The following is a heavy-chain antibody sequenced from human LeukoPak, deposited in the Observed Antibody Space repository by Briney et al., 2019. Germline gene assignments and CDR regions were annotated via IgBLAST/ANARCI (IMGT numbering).Heavy chain of an antibody. CDR2: TVSEIDGGTT. CDR3: TTDEDWNYARKDV. J-gene: IGHJ6*02. CDR1: GFTFSSYW. D-gene: IGHD1-7*01. V-gene: IGHV3-15*04. Sequence: PGGSLRLSCAASGFTFSSYWMNWARQVPGKGLEWVGQTVSEIDGGTTDYAAPVKGRFTISRDDSKSTLYLQMNSLKIEDTAVYYCTTDEDWNYARKDVWGQGATVIVSS.